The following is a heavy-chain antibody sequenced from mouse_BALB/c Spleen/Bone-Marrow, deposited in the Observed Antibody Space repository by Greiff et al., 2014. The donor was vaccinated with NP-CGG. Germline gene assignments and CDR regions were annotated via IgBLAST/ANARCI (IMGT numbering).Heavy chain of an antibody. J-gene: IGHJ3*01. Sequence: EVQLQQSGTVLARPGASVKMSCKASGYSFTNYWMHWIKQRPGQGLEWVGAVYLGNSDARYNQKFKGKAKLTAVTSASIAYMELSSLTSEDSAVYYCSRDNYAFAYWGQGTLVTVSA. CDR3: SRDNYAFAY. CDR2: VYLGNSDA. V-gene: IGHV1-5*01. D-gene: IGHD2-4*01. CDR1: GYSFTNYW.